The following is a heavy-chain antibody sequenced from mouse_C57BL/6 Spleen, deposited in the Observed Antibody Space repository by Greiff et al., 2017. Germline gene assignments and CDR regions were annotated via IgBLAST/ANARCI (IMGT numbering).Heavy chain of an antibody. CDR3: ARGAHYGSSYIDWYFDV. V-gene: IGHV1-81*01. Sequence: QVQLKESGAELARPGASVKLSCKASGYTFTSYGISWVKQRTGQGLEWIGEIYPRSGNTYYNEKFKGKATLTADKSSSTAYMELRSLTSEDSAVYFCARGAHYGSSYIDWYFDVWGTGTTVTVSS. CDR2: IYPRSGNT. D-gene: IGHD1-1*01. J-gene: IGHJ1*03. CDR1: GYTFTSYG.